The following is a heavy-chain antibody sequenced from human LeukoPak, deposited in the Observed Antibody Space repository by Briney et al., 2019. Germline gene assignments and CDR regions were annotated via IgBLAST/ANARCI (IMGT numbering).Heavy chain of an antibody. J-gene: IGHJ3*02. CDR3: VKDQEGIAAAGGAFDI. D-gene: IGHD6-13*01. CDR1: GFTFSSYA. CDR2: ISSNGGST. Sequence: GESLRLSCSASGFTFSSYAMHWVRQAPGRGLEYVSAISSNGGSTYYADSVKGRFTISRDNSKNTLYLQMSSLRAEDTAVYYCVKDQEGIAAAGGAFDIWGQGTMVTVSS. V-gene: IGHV3-64D*06.